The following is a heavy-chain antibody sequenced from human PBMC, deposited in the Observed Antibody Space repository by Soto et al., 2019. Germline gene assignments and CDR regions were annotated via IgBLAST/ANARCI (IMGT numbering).Heavy chain of an antibody. V-gene: IGHV1-58*02. J-gene: IGHJ4*02. CDR3: AAVQGGGATFHF. D-gene: IGHD1-26*01. Sequence: SVKVSCKASGFTFINSAIQWVRQARGQRLEWIGWIVVGSGRTDYAQKFQERLTITRDMSTSTAYMELSSLRLEDTAVYYCAAVQGGGATFHFWGQGSLVNRLL. CDR2: IVVGSGRT. CDR1: GFTFINSA.